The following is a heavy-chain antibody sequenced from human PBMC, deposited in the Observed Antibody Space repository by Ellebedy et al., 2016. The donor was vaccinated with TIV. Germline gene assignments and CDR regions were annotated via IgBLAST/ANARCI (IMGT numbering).Heavy chain of an antibody. CDR3: TRQTVGAYGGPLH. CDR1: GGSLSRGSDY. J-gene: IGHJ4*02. V-gene: IGHV4-39*01. Sequence: MPSETLSLTCYVSGGSLSRGSDYWGWVRQPPGGELEWIGSISHTGNPFYKWSLRSRATLSIDTSKKHFSLNLSSVTAADTAVYYCTRQTVGAYGGPLHWGQGTLVTVSS. D-gene: IGHD4/OR15-4a*01. CDR2: ISHTGNP.